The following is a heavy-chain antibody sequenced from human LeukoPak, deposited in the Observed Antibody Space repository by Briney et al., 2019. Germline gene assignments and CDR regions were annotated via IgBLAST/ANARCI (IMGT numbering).Heavy chain of an antibody. V-gene: IGHV3-73*01. D-gene: IGHD6-19*01. CDR2: IRSKANSYAT. J-gene: IGHJ4*02. CDR1: GFTFSGSA. Sequence: PGGSLRLSCAASGFTFSGSAMHWVRQASGKGLEWVGRIRSKANSYATAYAASVKGRFTISRDDSKNTAYLQMNSLKTEDTAVYYCTLPRWAGDQLDYWGQGTLVTVSS. CDR3: TLPRWAGDQLDY.